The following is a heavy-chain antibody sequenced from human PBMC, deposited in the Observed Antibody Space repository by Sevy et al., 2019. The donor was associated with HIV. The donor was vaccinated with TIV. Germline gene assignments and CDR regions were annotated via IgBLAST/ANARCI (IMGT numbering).Heavy chain of an antibody. J-gene: IGHJ3*02. D-gene: IGHD6-19*01. CDR3: AKDEYSSGWFSGAFDI. V-gene: IGHV3-9*03. CDR2: ISWNSGSI. Sequence: GGSLRLSCAASGFTFDDYAIHWVRQAPGKGLEWVSGISWNSGSIGYADSVKGRFTISRDNAKNSLYLQMNSLRAEDMALYYCAKDEYSSGWFSGAFDIWGQGTMVTVSS. CDR1: GFTFDDYA.